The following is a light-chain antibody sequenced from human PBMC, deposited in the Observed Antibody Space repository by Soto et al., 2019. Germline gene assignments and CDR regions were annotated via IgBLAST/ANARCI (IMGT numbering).Light chain of an antibody. Sequence: EIVLTQSPGTLSLSPGERATLSCRASQSVRNNYLAWYQRKPGQAPRLLIYGASSRATGIPGRFSGSGSGTDFTLTITRLEPEYFAVYYCQQYGSSPPTFGQGTKVEIK. J-gene: IGKJ1*01. CDR3: QQYGSSPPT. CDR2: GAS. V-gene: IGKV3-20*01. CDR1: QSVRNNY.